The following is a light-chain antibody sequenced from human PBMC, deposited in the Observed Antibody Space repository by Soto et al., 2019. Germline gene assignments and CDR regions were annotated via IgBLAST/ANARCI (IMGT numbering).Light chain of an antibody. CDR3: QSYDSSLSGSEV. Sequence: QSVLTQPPSVSGAPGQRVTISCTGSSFNIGAGHDVHWYQQLPGTAPKLLIYGNGNRPSGVPDRFSGSKSGTSASLAITGLLAEDEADYYCQSYDSSLSGSEVFGTGTKLTVL. CDR1: SFNIGAGHD. V-gene: IGLV1-40*01. J-gene: IGLJ1*01. CDR2: GNG.